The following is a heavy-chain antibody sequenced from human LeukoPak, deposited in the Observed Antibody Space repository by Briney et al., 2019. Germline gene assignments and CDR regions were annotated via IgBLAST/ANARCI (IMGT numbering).Heavy chain of an antibody. D-gene: IGHD3-3*01. CDR2: IYYSGST. J-gene: IGHJ6*03. V-gene: IGHV4-59*01. Sequence: PSETLSLTCTVSGGSISSYYWSWIRQPPGKGLEWIGYIYYSGSTNYNPSLKSRVTISVDTSKNQFSLKLSSVTAADTAVYYCARVVRFLEWLPPYYYYMDVWGKGTTVTASS. CDR1: GGSISSYY. CDR3: ARVVRFLEWLPPYYYYMDV.